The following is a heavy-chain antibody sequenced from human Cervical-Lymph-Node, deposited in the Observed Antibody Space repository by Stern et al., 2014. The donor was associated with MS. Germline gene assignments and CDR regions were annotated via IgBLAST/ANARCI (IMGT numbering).Heavy chain of an antibody. J-gene: IGHJ6*02. D-gene: IGHD1-1*01. CDR3: ARDSTTGMDV. CDR2: NGPIFGTA. Sequence: VQLVESGAEVKKPGSSVKVSCKTSGDTFSSYAISWVRQGPGQGLEWMGGNGPIFGTANYAEKFQGRVTITADVSTNTAYMELSRLGSDDTAVYYCARDSTTGMDVWGQGTTVTVSS. CDR1: GDTFSSYA. V-gene: IGHV1-69*01.